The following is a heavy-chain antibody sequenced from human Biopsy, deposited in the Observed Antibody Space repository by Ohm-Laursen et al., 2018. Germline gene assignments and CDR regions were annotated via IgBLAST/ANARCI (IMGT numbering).Heavy chain of an antibody. D-gene: IGHD2-8*01. Sequence: ASVKVSCNASSYTFTDYNIHWMRQAPGQGLEWLGYINCKTGATNYAQKFQGTVTMTRNTSISTAYLALGSLRSADTAIYYCARDPLNGHKHFDYWGQGSLVTVSS. J-gene: IGHJ4*02. CDR1: SYTFTDYN. CDR3: ARDPLNGHKHFDY. V-gene: IGHV1-2*02. CDR2: INCKTGAT.